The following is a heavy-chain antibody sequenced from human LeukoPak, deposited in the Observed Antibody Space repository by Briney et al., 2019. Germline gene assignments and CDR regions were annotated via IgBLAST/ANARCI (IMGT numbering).Heavy chain of an antibody. V-gene: IGHV1-18*01. J-gene: IGHJ4*02. CDR3: ALRQGVYIGY. D-gene: IGHD6-13*01. Sequence: ASVKVSCTASGYTFTSCGISWVREAPGQGLEGMGWISAYNGNTNYSQKLQGRGTMTTDTSTSTAYMELRSLRSDDTAVYYCALRQGVYIGYWGQGTLVTVSS. CDR2: ISAYNGNT. CDR1: GYTFTSCG.